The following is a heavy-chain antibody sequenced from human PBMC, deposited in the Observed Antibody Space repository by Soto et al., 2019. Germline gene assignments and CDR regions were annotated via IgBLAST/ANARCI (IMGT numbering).Heavy chain of an antibody. V-gene: IGHV4-39*01. D-gene: IGHD3-10*01. Sequence: TLSLTCTVSGSSISRSSYYWGWIRQPPGKGLEWIGSIYYRGSTYYNPSLKSRVTISVDTSKNQFSLKLSSVTAADTAVYYCARQRGGGESNFDYWGQGTLVTVSS. J-gene: IGHJ4*02. CDR3: ARQRGGGESNFDY. CDR2: IYYRGST. CDR1: GSSISRSSYY.